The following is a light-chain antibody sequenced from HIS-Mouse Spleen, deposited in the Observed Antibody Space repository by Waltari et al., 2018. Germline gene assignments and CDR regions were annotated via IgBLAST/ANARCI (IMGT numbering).Light chain of an antibody. CDR2: DAS. CDR1: QDISNY. V-gene: IGKV1-33*01. CDR3: QQYDNLLLT. J-gene: IGKJ4*01. Sequence: DIQMTQSPSSLPASVGDRVTITCQAIQDISNYLNWYQQKPGKAPKLLIYDASNLETGVPSRFSGSGSGTDFTFTISSLQPEDIATYYCQQYDNLLLTFGGGTKVEIK.